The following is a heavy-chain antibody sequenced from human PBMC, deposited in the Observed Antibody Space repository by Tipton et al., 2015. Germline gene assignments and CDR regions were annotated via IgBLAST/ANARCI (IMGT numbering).Heavy chain of an antibody. J-gene: IGHJ4*02. CDR3: ASYRSAWWSFFDY. CDR2: IDKDGREK. Sequence: GSLRLSCAAPGIKLGNYWMIWVRQAPGKGLEWVANIDKDGREKNYVGSVKGRFTISRDNAQNSLFLYMNNLRAEDTAVYYCASYRSAWWSFFDYGGQGTLVTVSS. D-gene: IGHD6-19*01. CDR1: GIKLGNYW. V-gene: IGHV3-7*01.